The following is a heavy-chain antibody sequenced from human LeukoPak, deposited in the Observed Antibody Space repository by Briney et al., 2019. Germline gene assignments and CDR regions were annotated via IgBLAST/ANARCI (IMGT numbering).Heavy chain of an antibody. CDR2: IYYSGST. CDR1: GGSIRSYY. CDR3: ATGSHYFDY. V-gene: IGHV4-59*08. D-gene: IGHD1-26*01. J-gene: IGHJ4*02. Sequence: SETLSLTCTVSGGSIRSYYWSWIRQPPGKGLEWIGYIYYSGSTKYNPSLKSRATISEDTSKNQFSLKLSSVTAADTAVYYCATGSHYFDYWGQGTLVTVSS.